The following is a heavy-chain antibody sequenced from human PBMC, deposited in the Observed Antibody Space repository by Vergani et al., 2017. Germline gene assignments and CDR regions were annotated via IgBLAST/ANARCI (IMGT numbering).Heavy chain of an antibody. V-gene: IGHV4-59*01. CDR1: GGSISSYY. Sequence: QVQLQESGPGLVKPSETLSLPCTVSGGSISSYYWSYIRQPPGKGLEWIGDIYYSGSTNYNPSLKSRVTISVDTSKNQFSLKLSSVTAADTAVYYCARSPRKLGTLDYWGQGTLVTVSS. CDR3: ARSPRKLGTLDY. CDR2: IYYSGST. D-gene: IGHD7-27*01. J-gene: IGHJ4*02.